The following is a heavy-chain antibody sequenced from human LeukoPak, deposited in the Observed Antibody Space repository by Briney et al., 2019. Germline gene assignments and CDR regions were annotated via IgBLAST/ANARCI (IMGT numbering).Heavy chain of an antibody. CDR2: IIPIFGTA. J-gene: IGHJ4*02. D-gene: IGHD5-24*01. CDR1: GGTFSSYA. V-gene: IGHV1-69*13. CDR3: ARVAAAVEMATGYLDH. Sequence: SVKVSCKASGGTFSSYAISWVRQAPGQGLEWMGGIIPIFGTANYAQKFQGRVTITADESTSTAYMELSSLRSEDTAVYYCARVAAAVEMATGYLDHWGQGTLVTVSS.